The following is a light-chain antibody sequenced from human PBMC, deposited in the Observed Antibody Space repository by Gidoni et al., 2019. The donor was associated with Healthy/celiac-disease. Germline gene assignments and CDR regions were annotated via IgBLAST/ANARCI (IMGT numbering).Light chain of an antibody. CDR3: QQSYSTPPT. CDR1: QSISSY. Sequence: DIQMTQSPSSLSASVGDRVTITCRASQSISSYLNWYQQKPGKAPKLLIYAASSLQSGVPSRFSGSGSGTDFTLTNSSLQPEDFATYYCQQSYSTPPTCGQGTKVEIK. J-gene: IGKJ1*01. CDR2: AAS. V-gene: IGKV1-39*01.